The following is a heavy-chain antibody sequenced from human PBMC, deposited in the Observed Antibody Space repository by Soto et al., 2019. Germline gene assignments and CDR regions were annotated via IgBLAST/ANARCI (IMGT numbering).Heavy chain of an antibody. CDR2: INHSGST. CDR1: GGSFSGYY. Sequence: QVQLQQWGAGLLKPSETLSLTCAVYGGSFSGYYWSWIRQPPGKGLEWIGEINHSGSTNHNPSLKSRVTISVDTSKNQFSLKLSSVTAADTAVYYCARGGPTYYYDSSGYYPKSPKNNWFDPWGQGTLVTVSS. CDR3: ARGGPTYYYDSSGYYPKSPKNNWFDP. D-gene: IGHD3-22*01. J-gene: IGHJ5*02. V-gene: IGHV4-34*01.